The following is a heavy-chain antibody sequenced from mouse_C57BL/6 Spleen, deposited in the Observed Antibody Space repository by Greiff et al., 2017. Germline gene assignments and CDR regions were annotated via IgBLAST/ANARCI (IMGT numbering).Heavy chain of an antibody. CDR3: ARNYYGSSIYAMDY. CDR2: ISSGSSTI. CDR1: GFTFSDYG. V-gene: IGHV5-17*01. J-gene: IGHJ4*01. D-gene: IGHD1-1*01. Sequence: EVMLVESGGGLVKPGGSLKLSCAASGFTFSDYGMHWVRQAPEKGLEWVAYISSGSSTIYYADTVKGRFTISRDNAKNTLFLQMTSLRSEDTAMYYCARNYYGSSIYAMDYWGQGTSVTVSS.